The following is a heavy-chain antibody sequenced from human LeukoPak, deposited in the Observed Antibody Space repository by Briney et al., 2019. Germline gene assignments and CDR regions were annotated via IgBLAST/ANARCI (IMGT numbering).Heavy chain of an antibody. CDR2: ISYDGSNK. V-gene: IGHV3-30*18. J-gene: IGHJ4*02. Sequence: GGSLRLPCAASGFTFSSYGTHWVRQAPGKGLEWVAVISYDGSNKYYADSVKGRFTISRDNSKNTLYLEMNSLRAEDTAVYYCAKDDVGYCSTTSCSYFDYWGQGTLVTVSS. CDR1: GFTFSSYG. D-gene: IGHD2-2*01. CDR3: AKDDVGYCSTTSCSYFDY.